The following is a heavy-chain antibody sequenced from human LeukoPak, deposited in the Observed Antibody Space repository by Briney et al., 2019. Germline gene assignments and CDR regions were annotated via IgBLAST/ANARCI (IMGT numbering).Heavy chain of an antibody. V-gene: IGHV3-15*01. Sequence: GGSLRLSCTASGFTFSNAWISWVRQAPGKGLEWVGRIKNKGGGGTTDYAAPVKGRFSISRDDSKTTLYMQMNSLKTEDTAVYFCTTLLAVAPVGDIYDYWGQGTLVTVSS. CDR3: TTLLAVAPVGDIYDY. D-gene: IGHD2-2*01. CDR1: GFTFSNAW. CDR2: IKNKGGGGTT. J-gene: IGHJ4*02.